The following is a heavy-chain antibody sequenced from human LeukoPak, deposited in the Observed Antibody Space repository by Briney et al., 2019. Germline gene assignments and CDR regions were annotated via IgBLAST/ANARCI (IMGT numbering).Heavy chain of an antibody. Sequence: GGSLRLSCAASGFTFSSYSMNWVRQAPGKGLEWVSFISSSSYIYYADSVKGRFTISRDNAKNSLYLQMNSLRAEDTAVYYCARGSVDFDYWGQGTLVTVSS. CDR3: ARGSVDFDY. CDR2: ISSSSYI. J-gene: IGHJ4*02. CDR1: GFTFSSYS. V-gene: IGHV3-21*01. D-gene: IGHD2-15*01.